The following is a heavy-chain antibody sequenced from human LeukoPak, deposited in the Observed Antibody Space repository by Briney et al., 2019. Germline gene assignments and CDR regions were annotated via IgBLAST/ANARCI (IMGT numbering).Heavy chain of an antibody. J-gene: IGHJ4*02. CDR2: ISGDTNTI. CDR1: GFTFSTNV. V-gene: IGHV3-48*04. CDR3: ARDGGWFGELF. Sequence: GGSLRLSCAASGFTFSTNVMNWIRQAPGKGLEWVSYISGDTNTIYYADSVKGRFTISRDNAKNSLYLQMNSLRAEDTAVYYCARDGGWFGELFWGQGTLVTVSS. D-gene: IGHD3-10*01.